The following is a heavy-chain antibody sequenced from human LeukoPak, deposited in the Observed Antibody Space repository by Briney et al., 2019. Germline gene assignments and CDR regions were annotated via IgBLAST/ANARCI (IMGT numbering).Heavy chain of an antibody. V-gene: IGHV1-8*01. J-gene: IGHJ4*02. CDR2: MNPNSGST. D-gene: IGHD3-9*01. CDR3: ARGYFDWLLPPSFDY. Sequence: ASVKVFCKASEYTFTSYDINWVRQSTGQGLEWMGWMNPNSGSTGYAQKFQGRVTMTRNTSISTAYMELSSLRSEDTAVYYCARGYFDWLLPPSFDYWGQGTLVTASS. CDR1: EYTFTSYD.